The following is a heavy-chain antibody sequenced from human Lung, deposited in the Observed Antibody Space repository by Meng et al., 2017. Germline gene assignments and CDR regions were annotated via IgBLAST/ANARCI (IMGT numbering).Heavy chain of an antibody. D-gene: IGHD6-13*01. Sequence: VEVVEAAAEVKKPGASVKVSCKPSGYSFSAYYRHWVRQAPGQGLEWMGRIDPNSGVTEYAHKFHGRVTMTGETSISTAYMELRRLTSDDTAVYYCARDENISAAGKRFGDYWGQGTLVTVSS. CDR3: ARDENISAAGKRFGDY. V-gene: IGHV1-2*06. CDR1: GYSFSAYY. CDR2: IDPNSGVT. J-gene: IGHJ4*02.